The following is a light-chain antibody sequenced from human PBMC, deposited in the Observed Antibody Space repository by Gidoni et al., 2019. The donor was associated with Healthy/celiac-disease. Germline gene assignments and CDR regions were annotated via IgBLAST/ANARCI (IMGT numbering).Light chain of an antibody. CDR3: MQTLQTPLT. Sequence: DIVMTQSPLSLPVTPGEPASISCRSSQSLLQSNGYKYLDWYLQKPGQSPQLLIYLGSNRASGVPDRFTGSGSGTDFSLEISRVEADDVGVYYCMQTLQTPLTFXXXTRLEIK. V-gene: IGKV2-28*01. CDR1: QSLLQSNGYKY. J-gene: IGKJ5*01. CDR2: LGS.